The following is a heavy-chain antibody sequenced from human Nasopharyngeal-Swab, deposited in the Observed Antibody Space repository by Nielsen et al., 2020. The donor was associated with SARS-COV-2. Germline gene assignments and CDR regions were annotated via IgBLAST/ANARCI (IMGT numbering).Heavy chain of an antibody. J-gene: IGHJ6*03. V-gene: IGHV4-59*08. Sequence: WIRQPPGKGLEWIGYIYYNGSTNYNPSLKSRVTISVDTSKNQFSLKLSSVTAADTAVYYCARQIYDFWSGYGLVYYYYMDVWGKGTTVTVSS. CDR3: ARQIYDFWSGYGLVYYYYMDV. CDR2: IYYNGST. D-gene: IGHD3-3*01.